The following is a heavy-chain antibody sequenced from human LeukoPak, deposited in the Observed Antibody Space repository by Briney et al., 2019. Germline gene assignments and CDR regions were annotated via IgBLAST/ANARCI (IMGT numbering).Heavy chain of an antibody. Sequence: ASVTVSCKSSGYTFTSYDINWVRQATGQGLEWMGWMNPNSGNTGYAQKFQGRVTMTRNTSISTAYMELSSLRSEDKAVYYCARMAPFYGSGSYYSYNWFDPWGQGTLVTVSS. CDR3: ARMAPFYGSGSYYSYNWFDP. D-gene: IGHD3-10*01. J-gene: IGHJ5*02. CDR2: MNPNSGNT. V-gene: IGHV1-8*01. CDR1: GYTFTSYD.